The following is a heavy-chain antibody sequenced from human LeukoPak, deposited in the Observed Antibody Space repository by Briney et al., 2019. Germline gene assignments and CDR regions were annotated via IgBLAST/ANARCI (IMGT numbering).Heavy chain of an antibody. V-gene: IGHV4-34*01. D-gene: IGHD3-10*01. CDR2: INHSGST. Sequence: SETLSLTCAVYGGSFSGYYWSWIRQPPGKGLEWIGEINHSGSTNYNPSLKSRVTISVDTSKNQFSLKLSSVTAADTAVYYCAGMVRGVTTFDYWGQGTLVTVSS. CDR1: GGSFSGYY. CDR3: AGMVRGVTTFDY. J-gene: IGHJ4*02.